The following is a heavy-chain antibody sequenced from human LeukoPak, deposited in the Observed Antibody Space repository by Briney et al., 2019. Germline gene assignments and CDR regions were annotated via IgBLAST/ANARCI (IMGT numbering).Heavy chain of an antibody. CDR2: IYHSGST. J-gene: IGHJ3*02. Sequence: PSETLSLTCAVSGYSISSGYYWGWIRQPPGKGLEWIGSIYHSGSTYYNPSLKSRVTISVDTSKNQFSLKLSSVTAADTAVYYCARPRSFDAFDIWGQGTMVTVSS. CDR1: GYSISSGYY. CDR3: ARPRSFDAFDI. V-gene: IGHV4-38-2*01.